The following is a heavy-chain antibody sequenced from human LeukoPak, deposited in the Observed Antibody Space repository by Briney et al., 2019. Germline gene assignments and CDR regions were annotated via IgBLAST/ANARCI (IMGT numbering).Heavy chain of an antibody. J-gene: IGHJ4*02. V-gene: IGHV7-4-1*02. D-gene: IGHD4-11*01. CDR3: ARPGVTTVTTRFDY. CDR2: INTNTGNP. Sequence: ASVKVSCKASGYTFTSYAMNWVRQAPGQGLEWMGWINTNTGNPTYAQGFTGRFVFSLDTSVSTAYLQISSLKAEDTAVYYCARPGVTTVTTRFDYWGQGTLVTVSS. CDR1: GYTFTSYA.